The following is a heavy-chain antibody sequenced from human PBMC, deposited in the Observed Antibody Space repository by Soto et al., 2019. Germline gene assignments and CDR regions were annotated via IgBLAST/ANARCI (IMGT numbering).Heavy chain of an antibody. CDR3: ASSSPSYSISWYPKNDDFDY. Sequence: SVKVSCKASGGTFSSYAISWVRQAPGQGLEWMGGIIPIFGTANYAQKFQGRVTITADESTSTAYMELSSLRSEDTAVYYCASSSPSYSISWYPKNDDFDYWGQGTLVTVSS. V-gene: IGHV1-69*13. D-gene: IGHD6-13*01. J-gene: IGHJ4*02. CDR1: GGTFSSYA. CDR2: IIPIFGTA.